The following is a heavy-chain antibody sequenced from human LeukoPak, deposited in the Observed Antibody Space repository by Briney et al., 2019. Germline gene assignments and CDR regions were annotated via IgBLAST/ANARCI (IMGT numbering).Heavy chain of an antibody. CDR1: GGSISSGSYY. Sequence: SETLSLTCTVSGGSISSGSYYWSWIRQPAGKGLEWIGRIYTSGSTNYNPSLKSRVTISVDTSKNQFSLKLSSVTAADTAVYYCAREGPYWYFDLWGRGTLVTVSS. J-gene: IGHJ2*01. CDR2: IYTSGST. V-gene: IGHV4-61*02. CDR3: AREGPYWYFDL.